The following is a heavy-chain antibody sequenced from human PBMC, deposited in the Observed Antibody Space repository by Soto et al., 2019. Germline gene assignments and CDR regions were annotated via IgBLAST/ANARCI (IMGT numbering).Heavy chain of an antibody. CDR2: IKSKTDGGTT. V-gene: IGHV3-15*01. CDR1: GFTFSNAW. D-gene: IGHD3-9*01. CDR3: TTDLDYDILLGYYYYYIDV. Sequence: GGSLRLSCAASGFTFSNAWMSWVRQAPGKGLEWVGRIKSKTDGGTTDYAAPVKGRFTISRDDSKNTLYLQMNSLKTEDTAVYYCTTDLDYDILLGYYYYYIDVWGKGTTVTVSS. J-gene: IGHJ6*03.